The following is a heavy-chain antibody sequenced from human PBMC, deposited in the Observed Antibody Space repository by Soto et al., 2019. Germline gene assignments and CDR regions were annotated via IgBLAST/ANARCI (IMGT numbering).Heavy chain of an antibody. Sequence: DSVSSNSAAWNWIRQSPSRGLEWLGRTYYRSKWYNDYAVSVKSRITINPDTSKNQFSLQLNSVTPEDTAVYYCARDRVGVVVVAATLNAFDIWGQGTMVTV. D-gene: IGHD2-15*01. V-gene: IGHV6-1*01. CDR1: DSVSSNSAA. CDR2: TYYRSKWYN. J-gene: IGHJ3*02. CDR3: ARDRVGVVVVAATLNAFDI.